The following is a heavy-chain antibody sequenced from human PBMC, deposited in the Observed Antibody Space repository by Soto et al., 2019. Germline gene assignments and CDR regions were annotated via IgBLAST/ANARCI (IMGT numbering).Heavy chain of an antibody. D-gene: IGHD2-21*01. V-gene: IGHV4-59*01. Sequence: QVQLQESGPGLVKPSETLSLTCTVSGGSISSYYWSWIRQPPGKGLEWIGYIYYSGSTNYKPSLKSRVTISVETSKNQFSPKLSSVTAADTAVYYCARGLGAYCGGDCYPDAFDIWGQGTMVTVSS. CDR2: IYYSGST. J-gene: IGHJ3*02. CDR1: GGSISSYY. CDR3: ARGLGAYCGGDCYPDAFDI.